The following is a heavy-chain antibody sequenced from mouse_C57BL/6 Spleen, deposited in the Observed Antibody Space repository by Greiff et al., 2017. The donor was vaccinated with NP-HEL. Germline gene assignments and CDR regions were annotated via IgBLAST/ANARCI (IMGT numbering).Heavy chain of an antibody. CDR2: IRLKSDNYAT. J-gene: IGHJ4*01. V-gene: IGHV6-3*01. Sequence: EVKLMESGGGLVQPGGSMKLSCVASGFTFSNYWMNWVRQSPEKGLEWVAQIRLKSDNYATHYAESVKGRFTISRDDSKSSVYLQMNNLRAEDTGIYYCTENWAHYYAMDYWGQGTSVTVSS. CDR1: GFTFSNYW. CDR3: TENWAHYYAMDY. D-gene: IGHD4-1*01.